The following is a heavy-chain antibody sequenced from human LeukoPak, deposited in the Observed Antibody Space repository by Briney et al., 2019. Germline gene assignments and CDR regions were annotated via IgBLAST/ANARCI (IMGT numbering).Heavy chain of an antibody. CDR1: GFTFDDYA. CDR3: AKDTSRGESTYYFDY. V-gene: IGHV3-9*01. Sequence: GRSLRLSCAASGFTFDDYAMHWVRQAPGKGLEWVSGISWNSGSIGYADSVKGRFTISRDNAKNSLYLQMNSLRAEDTALYYCAKDTSRGESTYYFDYWGQGTLVTVSS. CDR2: ISWNSGSI. J-gene: IGHJ4*02. D-gene: IGHD3-10*01.